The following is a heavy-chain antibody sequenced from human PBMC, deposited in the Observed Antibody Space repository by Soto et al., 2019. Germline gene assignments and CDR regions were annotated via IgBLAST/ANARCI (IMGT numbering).Heavy chain of an antibody. V-gene: IGHV4-4*07. J-gene: IGHJ5*02. CDR2: IFSSGST. Sequence: SETLSLTCTVSGGSITDYSWVWIRQPAGKGLEWIGRIFSSGSTNYNPPLKGRITMSLDTSKNQFSLKLNSATATDTAVYFCARGQGVGVTAENWFDPWGQGILVTVSS. CDR1: GGSITDYS. CDR3: ARGQGVGVTAENWFDP. D-gene: IGHD2-21*02.